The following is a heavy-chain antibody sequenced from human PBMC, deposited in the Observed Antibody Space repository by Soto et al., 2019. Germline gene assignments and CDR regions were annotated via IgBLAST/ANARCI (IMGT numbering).Heavy chain of an antibody. CDR3: ARPYYYSSGYYYFDY. V-gene: IGHV1-3*01. CDR1: GYTFTSYA. J-gene: IGHJ4*02. D-gene: IGHD3-22*01. Sequence: ASVKVSCKASGYTFTSYAMHWVRQAPGQRLEWMGWINAGNGNTKYSQKFQGRVTITRDTSASTAYMELSSLRSEDTAVYYCARPYYYSSGYYYFDYWGQGTLVTVSS. CDR2: INAGNGNT.